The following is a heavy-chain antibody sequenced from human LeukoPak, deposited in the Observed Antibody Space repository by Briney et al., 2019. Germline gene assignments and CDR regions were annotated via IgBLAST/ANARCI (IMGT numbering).Heavy chain of an antibody. CDR1: GYTFTGYY. D-gene: IGHD3-22*01. CDR2: INPNSGGT. Sequence: GASVKVSCKASGYTFTGYYMHWVRQAPGQGLEWMGRINPNSGGTNYAQKFQGRVTMTRDTSISTAYMELSRLRSDDTAVYYCARSLLSYYYDSSGYSSSFDYWGQGTLVTVSS. J-gene: IGHJ4*02. V-gene: IGHV1-2*06. CDR3: ARSLLSYYYDSSGYSSSFDY.